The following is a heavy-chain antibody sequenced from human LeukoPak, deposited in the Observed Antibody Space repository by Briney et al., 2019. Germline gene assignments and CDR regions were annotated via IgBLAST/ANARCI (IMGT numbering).Heavy chain of an antibody. CDR3: ARVSASDDYGDYEGNFDY. D-gene: IGHD4-17*01. V-gene: IGHV1-2*02. J-gene: IGHJ4*02. Sequence: GASVKVSCKASGYTFTGYYMHWVRQAPGQGLEWMGWLNPNSGGTNYAQKFQGRVTMTRDTSISTAYMELRRLRSDDTAVYYCARVSASDDYGDYEGNFDYWGQGTLVTVSS. CDR2: LNPNSGGT. CDR1: GYTFTGYY.